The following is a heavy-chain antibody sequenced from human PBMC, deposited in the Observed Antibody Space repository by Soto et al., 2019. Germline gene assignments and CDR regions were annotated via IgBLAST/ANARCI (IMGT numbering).Heavy chain of an antibody. D-gene: IGHD3-22*01. CDR1: GDSVSSNSAA. CDR3: AREVSWDYYYDSSGYYYAAFDI. V-gene: IGHV6-1*01. Sequence: SQTLSLTCAISGDSVSSNSAAWNWIRQSPSRGLEWLGRTYYRSKWYNDYAVSVKSRITINPDTSKNQFSLQLNSVTPEDTAVYYCAREVSWDYYYDSSGYYYAAFDIWGQGTMVTVSS. CDR2: TYYRSKWYN. J-gene: IGHJ3*02.